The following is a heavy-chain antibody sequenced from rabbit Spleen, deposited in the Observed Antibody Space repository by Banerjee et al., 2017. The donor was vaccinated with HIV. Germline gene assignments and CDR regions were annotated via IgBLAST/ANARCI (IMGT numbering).Heavy chain of an antibody. CDR2: IDPVFGIT. Sequence: HLKESGGGLVQPGGSLKLSCTASGFTLSSYYMNWVRQAPGKGLEWIGYIDPVFGITYYANWVNGRFSISRENAQNTVFLQMTSLTAADTATYFCTRDGAGGNYFALWGPGTLVTVS. J-gene: IGHJ4*01. V-gene: IGHV1S7*01. CDR1: GFTLSSYY. CDR3: TRDGAGGNYFAL. D-gene: IGHD8-1*01.